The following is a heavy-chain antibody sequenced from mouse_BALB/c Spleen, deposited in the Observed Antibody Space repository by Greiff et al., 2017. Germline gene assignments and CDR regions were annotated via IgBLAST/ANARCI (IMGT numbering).Heavy chain of an antibody. Sequence: EVQGVESGGDLVKPGGSLKLSCAASGFTFSSYGMSWVRQTPDKRLEWVATISSGGSYTYYPDSVKGRFTISRDNAKNTLYLQMSSLKSEDTAMYYCARGGGFVITTGWYFDVWGAGTTVTVSS. V-gene: IGHV5-6*01. CDR1: GFTFSSYG. D-gene: IGHD2-4*01. CDR3: ARGGGFVITTGWYFDV. J-gene: IGHJ1*01. CDR2: ISSGGSYT.